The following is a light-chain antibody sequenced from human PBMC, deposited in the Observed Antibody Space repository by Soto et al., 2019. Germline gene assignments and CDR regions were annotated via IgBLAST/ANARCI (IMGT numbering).Light chain of an antibody. Sequence: QSVLTQPPSVSGAPGQRVTISCTGSSSNIGAGYDVHWYQQFPGTAPKLLIYGNSNRPSGVPDRFSGSKSGTSASLAITGLQAEDEADYYCQSYDSSLSGVFGSGTMLTVL. V-gene: IGLV1-40*01. J-gene: IGLJ1*01. CDR2: GNS. CDR3: QSYDSSLSGV. CDR1: SSNIGAGYD.